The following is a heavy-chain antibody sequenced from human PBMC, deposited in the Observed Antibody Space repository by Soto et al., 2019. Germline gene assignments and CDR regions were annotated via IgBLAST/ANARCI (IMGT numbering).Heavy chain of an antibody. CDR1: GFTFSSSA. V-gene: IGHV1-58*01. Sequence: GGSVKVSCKASGFTFSSSAVQWVRQARGQRLEWIGKIVVGSGNTNYAQKFQERVTITRDMSTSTAYMELSSLRSEDTAFYYCAAFDPGPMGFDPWGQGTLVTVSS. CDR3: AAFDPGPMGFDP. D-gene: IGHD3-9*01. CDR2: IVVGSGNT. J-gene: IGHJ5*02.